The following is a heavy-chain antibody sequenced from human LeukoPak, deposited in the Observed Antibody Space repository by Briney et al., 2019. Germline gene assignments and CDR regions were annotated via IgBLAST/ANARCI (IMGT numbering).Heavy chain of an antibody. D-gene: IGHD2-15*01. V-gene: IGHV1-69*01. CDR2: IIPIFGTA. CDR3: ARSIVVVVAAGAYYYYGMDV. CDR1: GGTFSSYA. J-gene: IGHJ6*04. Sequence: SVKVSCKASGGTFSSYAISWVRQAPGQGLERMGGIIPIFGTANYAQKFQGRVTITADESTSTAYMELSSLRSEDTAVYYCARSIVVVVAAGAYYYYGMDVWGKGTTVTVSS.